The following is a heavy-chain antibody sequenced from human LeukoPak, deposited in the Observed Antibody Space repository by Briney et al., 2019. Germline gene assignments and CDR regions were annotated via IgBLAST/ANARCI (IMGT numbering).Heavy chain of an antibody. D-gene: IGHD1-1*01. CDR2: INPNSGGT. J-gene: IGHJ4*02. Sequence: ASVKVSCKASGYTFTGYYMHWVRQAPGQGLEWMGWINPNSGGTNYAQKFQGRVTMTRDTSISTAYMELSSLRSEDTAMYYCARAPDLWTDCWGQGTLVTVSS. CDR1: GYTFTGYY. CDR3: ARAPDLWTDC. V-gene: IGHV1-2*02.